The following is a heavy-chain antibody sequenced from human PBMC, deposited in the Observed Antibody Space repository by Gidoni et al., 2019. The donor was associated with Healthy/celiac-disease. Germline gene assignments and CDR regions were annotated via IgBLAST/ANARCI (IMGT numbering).Heavy chain of an antibody. CDR1: GYTFTRYD. J-gene: IGHJ6*02. CDR3: ARDPSRGDIVVVPAPYLIDGMDV. V-gene: IGHV1-8*01. Sequence: QVQLVQSGAEVKKPGASVKVSCKASGYTFTRYDSNWVRQATGQGLEWMGWMNPNSGNTGYAQKFQGRVTMTRNTSISTAYMELSSLRSEDTAVYYCARDPSRGDIVVVPAPYLIDGMDVWGQGTTVTVSS. D-gene: IGHD2-2*01. CDR2: MNPNSGNT.